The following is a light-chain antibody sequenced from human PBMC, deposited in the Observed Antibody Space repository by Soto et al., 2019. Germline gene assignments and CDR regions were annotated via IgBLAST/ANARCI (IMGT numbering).Light chain of an antibody. CDR2: DAS. Sequence: DIQMTQYPSTLSSSVGDRVTITCLATQTINTRLAWYQQKPGKAPKLLIYDASSLESGVPSRFSGSGSGTEFTLTISGLQPDDFATYYRQHYDTYRATFGLGTKVDIK. V-gene: IGKV1-5*01. J-gene: IGKJ1*01. CDR3: QHYDTYRAT. CDR1: QTINTR.